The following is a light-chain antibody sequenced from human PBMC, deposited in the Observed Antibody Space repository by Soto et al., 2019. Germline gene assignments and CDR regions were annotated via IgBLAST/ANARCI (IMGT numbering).Light chain of an antibody. V-gene: IGKV3-15*01. CDR2: GAS. Sequence: EIVMTQSPATLSVSPGERATLSCRASQSVSSNLAWYHQKPGQVPRLLIYGASTRATGVPGRFSGSGSGTEFALTINSLQSEDFAVYYCQQYQKWPITFGQGTLLEI. J-gene: IGKJ5*01. CDR1: QSVSSN. CDR3: QQYQKWPIT.